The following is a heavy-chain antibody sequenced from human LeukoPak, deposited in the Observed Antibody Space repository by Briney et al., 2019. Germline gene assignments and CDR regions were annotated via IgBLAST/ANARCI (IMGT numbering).Heavy chain of an antibody. D-gene: IGHD2-2*01. V-gene: IGHV4-34*01. Sequence: SETLSLTCAVYGGSFSGYYWSWIRQPPGKGLEWIGEINHSGGTNYNPSLKSRVTISVDTSKNQFSLKLSSVTAADTAVYYCARDLCSVEPAALCYYFDYWGQGTLVTVSS. CDR1: GGSFSGYY. J-gene: IGHJ4*02. CDR3: ARDLCSVEPAALCYYFDY. CDR2: INHSGGT.